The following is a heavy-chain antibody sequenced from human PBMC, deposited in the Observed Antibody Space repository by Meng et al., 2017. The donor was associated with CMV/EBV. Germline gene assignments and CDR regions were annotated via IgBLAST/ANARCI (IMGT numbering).Heavy chain of an antibody. J-gene: IGHJ6*02. CDR3: ARGLRFLYCSSTSCYTYYYYYGMDV. Sequence: SETLSLTCTVSGGSISSYYWSWIRQPPGKGLEWIGYIYYSGSTNYNPSLKSRVTISVDTSKNQFSLELSSVTAADTAVYYCARGLRFLYCSSTSCYTYYYYYGMDVWGQGTTVTVSS. V-gene: IGHV4-59*12. CDR2: IYYSGST. CDR1: GGSISSYY. D-gene: IGHD2-2*02.